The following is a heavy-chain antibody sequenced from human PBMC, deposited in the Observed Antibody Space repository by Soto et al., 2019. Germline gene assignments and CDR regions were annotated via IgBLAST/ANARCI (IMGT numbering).Heavy chain of an antibody. D-gene: IGHD3-3*01. Sequence: QITLKASGPTVVKPTETLTLTCTFSGFSLTTSGVGVGWVRQSPGKAPEWLALIYWDDDKRYSTFLKSRHTMSKDTAKNQVVLTIANVDPADTATYYCSHRVLRAVFGVVTTTAIYFDFWGQGTPVVVSS. CDR2: IYWDDDK. CDR1: GFSLTTSGVG. V-gene: IGHV2-5*02. CDR3: SHRVLRAVFGVVTTTAIYFDF. J-gene: IGHJ4*02.